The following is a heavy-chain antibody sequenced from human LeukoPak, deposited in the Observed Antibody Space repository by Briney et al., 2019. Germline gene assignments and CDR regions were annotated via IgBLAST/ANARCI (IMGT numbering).Heavy chain of an antibody. Sequence: PSETLSLTCSVSGGSINSGYWSWIRQPPGKGLEWIGLLYPSGSTNYNPSLKSRVTISVDASRTQFSLKLSSMTAADTAVYYCAGGHYPLEYWGQGTLVTVSS. CDR2: LYPSGST. CDR1: GGSINSGY. J-gene: IGHJ4*02. D-gene: IGHD1-26*01. CDR3: AGGHYPLEY. V-gene: IGHV4-59*01.